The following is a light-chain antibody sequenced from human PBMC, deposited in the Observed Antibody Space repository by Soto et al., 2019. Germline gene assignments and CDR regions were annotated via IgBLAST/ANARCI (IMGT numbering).Light chain of an antibody. V-gene: IGKV1-12*01. Sequence: DIQMTQSPSSGSASLGDRVTITCGATQDIGTYLAWYQQIPGKAPKLLIYDASTLQTGVPSRFSGSGTGTDFTLTISDVKNEDFAVYYCHQRQSWTRTFGQGTKVDIK. CDR2: DAS. CDR1: QDIGTY. CDR3: HQRQSWTRT. J-gene: IGKJ1*01.